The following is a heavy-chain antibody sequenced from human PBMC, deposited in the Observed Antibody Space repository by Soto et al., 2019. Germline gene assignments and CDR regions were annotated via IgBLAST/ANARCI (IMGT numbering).Heavy chain of an antibody. J-gene: IGHJ6*03. CDR1: GFTFSSYS. CDR2: ISSSSYI. CDR3: ARDAELRFLEWQQHYYYYYMDV. Sequence: GGSLRLSCAASGFTFSSYSMNWVRQAPGKGLEWVSSISSSSYIYYADSVKGRFTISRDNAKNSLYLQMNSLRAEDTAVYYCARDAELRFLEWQQHYYYYYMDVWGKGTTVTVSS. V-gene: IGHV3-21*01. D-gene: IGHD3-3*01.